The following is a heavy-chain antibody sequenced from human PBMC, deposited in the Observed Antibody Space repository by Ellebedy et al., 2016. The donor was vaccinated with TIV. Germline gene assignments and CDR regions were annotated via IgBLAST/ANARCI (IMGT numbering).Heavy chain of an antibody. V-gene: IGHV3-33*01. CDR2: IWYDGSKE. Sequence: PGGSLRLSCAASGFSFSSFGMHWVRQAPGKGLEWVAVIWYDGSKEYHAESVKGRFTISRDNSKNTLYLQMNNLRADDTAVYYCARGSSGWMAIDYWGQGTLVTVSS. D-gene: IGHD6-19*01. J-gene: IGHJ4*02. CDR3: ARGSSGWMAIDY. CDR1: GFSFSSFG.